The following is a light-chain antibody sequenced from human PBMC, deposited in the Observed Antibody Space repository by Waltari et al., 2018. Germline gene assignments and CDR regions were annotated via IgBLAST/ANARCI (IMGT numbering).Light chain of an antibody. Sequence: DILMTQSPSTLSASVGDRVTITCRASQSINTYLAWYQQKPGKAPKLLIYGASTLESGVSGRFSGTGSGTEFTLTISSLQPDDFATYYCQRYNSYANTFGQGTKVDIK. CDR3: QRYNSYANT. CDR1: QSINTY. J-gene: IGKJ2*01. V-gene: IGKV1-5*01. CDR2: GAS.